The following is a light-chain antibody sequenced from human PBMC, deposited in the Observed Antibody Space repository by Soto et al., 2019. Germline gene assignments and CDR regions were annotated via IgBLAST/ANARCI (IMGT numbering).Light chain of an antibody. Sequence: EIVLTQSPGTLSLSPGERATLSCRASQSVSSSYLAWYQQKPGQAPRLLIYGASSRATGIPDRFSGSGSGTDFTRTSSRLEPEDFSVYCWQQYGSSRLPCGGGTNVEIQ. V-gene: IGKV3-20*01. J-gene: IGKJ4*01. CDR3: QQYGSSRLP. CDR1: QSVSSSY. CDR2: GAS.